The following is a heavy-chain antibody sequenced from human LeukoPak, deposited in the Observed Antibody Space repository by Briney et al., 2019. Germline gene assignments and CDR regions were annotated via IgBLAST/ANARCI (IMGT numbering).Heavy chain of an antibody. V-gene: IGHV3-66*02. Sequence: GGSLRLSCAASGFTDSSNYMNWVRQAPGKGLEWVSIIYSGDDTYYADSVKGRFTISRDNSKNTLYLQMNSLRAEDTAVYYCARGPGSSWYSDYWGQGTLVTVSS. CDR2: IYSGDDT. D-gene: IGHD6-13*01. CDR1: GFTDSSNY. J-gene: IGHJ4*02. CDR3: ARGPGSSWYSDY.